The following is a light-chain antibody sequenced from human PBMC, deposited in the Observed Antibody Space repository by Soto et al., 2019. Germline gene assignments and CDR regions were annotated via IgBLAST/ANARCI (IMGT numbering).Light chain of an antibody. Sequence: DIQMTQSPSSLSASVGDRVTITCRARQTISNYLNWYQQKPGKAPKLLIYGASSLQSGVPSRFSGSGSGTHFTLTISSLQPEDFATYYCQQSYSTPLTFGGGTKVDIK. CDR1: QTISNY. J-gene: IGKJ4*01. CDR2: GAS. CDR3: QQSYSTPLT. V-gene: IGKV1-39*01.